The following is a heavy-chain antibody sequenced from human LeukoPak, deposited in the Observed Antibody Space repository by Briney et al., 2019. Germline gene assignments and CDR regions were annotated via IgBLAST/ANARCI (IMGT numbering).Heavy chain of an antibody. V-gene: IGHV3-53*05. CDR1: GFTVSGNY. D-gene: IGHD4-17*01. CDR2: IYSDDST. CDR3: ARGGTADYGDYLRT. Sequence: PGGSLRLSCAASGFTVSGNYINWVRQAPGKGLEGVSVIYSDDSTYYADSVKGRFTISRDNSKNTLYLQMNSLRAEDTAVYYCARGGTADYGDYLRTWGQGTLVTVSS. J-gene: IGHJ4*02.